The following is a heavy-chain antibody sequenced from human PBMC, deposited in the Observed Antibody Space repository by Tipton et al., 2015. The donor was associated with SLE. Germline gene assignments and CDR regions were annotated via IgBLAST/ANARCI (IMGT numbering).Heavy chain of an antibody. V-gene: IGHV4-4*02. CDR1: GGSISSSNW. J-gene: IGHJ6*02. D-gene: IGHD2-21*02. CDR2: IYHSGST. CDR3: ARGMVTWRGAIIGVDV. Sequence: SLRLSCAVSGGSISSSNWWSWVRQPPGKGLEWIGEIYHSGSTNYNPSLKSRVTISVDKSKNQFSLKLSSVTAADTAVYYCARGMVTWRGAIIGVDVWGQGTTVNVSS.